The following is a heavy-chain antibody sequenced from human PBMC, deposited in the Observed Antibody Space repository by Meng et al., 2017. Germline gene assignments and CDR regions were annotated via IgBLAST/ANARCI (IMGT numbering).Heavy chain of an antibody. CDR3: ARELYLAEFDP. CDR1: VLTVSSNY. Sequence: VQLVGLGVGCVPHGGLVRLSCGASVLTVSSNYMSWVRQAPGKGLEWVSVIYSGGRTYYADPVKGRFTISRHNSKNTLYLQMNSLRAEDTAVYYCARELYLAEFDPWGQGTLVTVSS. CDR2: IYSGGRT. J-gene: IGHJ5*02. D-gene: IGHD2-2*02. V-gene: IGHV3-53*04.